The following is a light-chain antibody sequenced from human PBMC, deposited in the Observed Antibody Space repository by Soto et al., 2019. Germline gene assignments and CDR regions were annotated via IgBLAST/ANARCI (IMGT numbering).Light chain of an antibody. V-gene: IGKV1-9*01. J-gene: IGKJ2*01. CDR1: QGISNS. CDR2: GAS. CDR3: QQLNGYLYT. Sequence: DVQLTQSPSFLSASVGDRVTITCRASQGISNSFAWYQQKPGQAPQLLIFGASTWQGGVPSRFSGSESGTECTLTISSLQPEDFATYYCQQLNGYLYTFGQGTRLEIK.